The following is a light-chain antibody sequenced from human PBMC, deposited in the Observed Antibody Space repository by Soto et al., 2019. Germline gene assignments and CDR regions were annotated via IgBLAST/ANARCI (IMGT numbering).Light chain of an antibody. V-gene: IGKV3-15*01. Sequence: VMMQSPPTLSVSPGARATLSCRASQGIGDTLAWYQHKPGQTPRLLIYDTSTRATGVPTRFSGSRSGAEFTLTINSLKSEDFAVYYCQPYNYRPLTVGGGTKVDNK. CDR3: QPYNYRPLT. CDR1: QGIGDT. CDR2: DTS. J-gene: IGKJ4*01.